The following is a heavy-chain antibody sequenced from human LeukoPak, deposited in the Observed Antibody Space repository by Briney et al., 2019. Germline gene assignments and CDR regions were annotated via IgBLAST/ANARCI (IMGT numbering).Heavy chain of an antibody. CDR3: ARTIVAAGTSRHFDY. D-gene: IGHD6-13*01. Sequence: GGSLRLSCAASGLIFKDAWMTWVRQAPGKGLEWVSVIYSGGSIYYADSVKGRFTISRDNSKNTLYLQMNSLRAEDTAVYYCARTIVAAGTSRHFDYWGQGTLVTVSS. CDR2: IYSGGSI. CDR1: GLIFKDAW. V-gene: IGHV3-53*01. J-gene: IGHJ4*02.